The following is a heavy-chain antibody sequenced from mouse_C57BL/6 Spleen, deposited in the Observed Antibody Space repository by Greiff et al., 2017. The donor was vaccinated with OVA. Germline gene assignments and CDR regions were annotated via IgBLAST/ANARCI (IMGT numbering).Heavy chain of an antibody. Sequence: QVQLKQSGAELVKPGASVKISCKASGYAFSSYWMNWVKQRPGKGLEWIGQIYPGDGDTNYNGKFKGKATLTADKSSRTAYMQLSSLTSEDSAVYYCARSGYDSFDYWGQGTTLTVSS. J-gene: IGHJ2*01. CDR3: ARSGYDSFDY. D-gene: IGHD2-4*01. V-gene: IGHV1-80*01. CDR2: IYPGDGDT. CDR1: GYAFSSYW.